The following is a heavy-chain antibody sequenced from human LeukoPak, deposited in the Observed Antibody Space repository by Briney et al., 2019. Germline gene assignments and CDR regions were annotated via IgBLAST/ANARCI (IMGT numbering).Heavy chain of an antibody. D-gene: IGHD4-23*01. CDR2: MNPDSGGT. CDR1: GYTFTGYY. V-gene: IGHV1-2*02. CDR3: AVSGNGTFDY. J-gene: IGHJ4*02. Sequence: GASVKVSCKASGYTFTGYYIHWVRQAPGQGLEWMGWMNPDSGGTNYAQRFQGRVTMTRDTSISTAYMELSRLRSDGTAVYYCAVSGNGTFDYWGQGPLVTVSS.